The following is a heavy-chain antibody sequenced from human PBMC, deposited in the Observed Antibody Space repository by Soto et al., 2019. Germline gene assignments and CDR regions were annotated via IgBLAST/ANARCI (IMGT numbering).Heavy chain of an antibody. Sequence: EVQLVESGGGLVKPGGSLRLSCAASGFTFSSYSMNWVRQAPGKGLEWVSSISSSSSYIYYADSVKGRFTISRDNAKNSLYLQMNSLRAEDTAVYYCARVLDSSGWYESYYYYYYGMDVWGQGTTVTVSS. CDR3: ARVLDSSGWYESYYYYYYGMDV. CDR2: ISSSSSYI. V-gene: IGHV3-21*01. CDR1: GFTFSSYS. D-gene: IGHD6-19*01. J-gene: IGHJ6*02.